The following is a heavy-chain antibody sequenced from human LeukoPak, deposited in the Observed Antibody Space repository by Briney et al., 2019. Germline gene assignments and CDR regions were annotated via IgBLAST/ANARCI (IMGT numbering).Heavy chain of an antibody. CDR1: GFTVSTYD. CDR3: AGYGFYPY. Sequence: GGSLRLSCAASGFTVSTYDMHWVRQAPGEGPEWIAYFGISGTIYYADSVRDRFTISRDSAKNSLHLEMNSLRVDDTAIYYCAGYGFYPYWGQGTPVTVSS. CDR2: FGISGTI. J-gene: IGHJ4*02. V-gene: IGHV3-48*01. D-gene: IGHD5-18*01.